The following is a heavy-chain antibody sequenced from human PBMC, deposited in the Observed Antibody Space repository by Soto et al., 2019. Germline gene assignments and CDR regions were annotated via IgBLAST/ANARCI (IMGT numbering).Heavy chain of an antibody. CDR1: GGTFSTYS. CDR3: TIGSWSGEVFDI. D-gene: IGHD2-21*01. V-gene: IGHV1-69*02. CDR2: IIPMLRIR. Sequence: QVQLVQSGAEVKKPGSSVKVSCKDSGGTFSTYSMFWVRQAPGQGLEWMGRIIPMLRIRNYAQRFQDRVTITADKSTATAHMELSSLRSEDTALYYCTIGSWSGEVFDIWGQGTMVTVS. J-gene: IGHJ3*02.